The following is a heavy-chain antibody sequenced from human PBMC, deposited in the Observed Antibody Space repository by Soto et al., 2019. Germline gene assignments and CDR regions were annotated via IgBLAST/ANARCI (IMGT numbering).Heavy chain of an antibody. Sequence: SETLSLTCAVYGGSFSGYYWSWIRQPPGKGLEWIGEINHSGSTNYNPSLKSRVTISVDTSKNQFSLKLSSVTAADTAVYYCARGGSSDRPKTNWFDPWGQGTLVTVSS. J-gene: IGHJ5*02. D-gene: IGHD6-19*01. CDR1: GGSFSGYY. CDR3: ARGGSSDRPKTNWFDP. CDR2: INHSGST. V-gene: IGHV4-34*01.